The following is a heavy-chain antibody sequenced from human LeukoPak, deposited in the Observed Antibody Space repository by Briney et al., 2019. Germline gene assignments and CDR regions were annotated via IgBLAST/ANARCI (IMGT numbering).Heavy chain of an antibody. V-gene: IGHV1-2*02. D-gene: IGHD2-2*02. CDR3: AKIDTLGLYYFDY. J-gene: IGHJ4*02. CDR2: INPNSGDT. CDR1: GYTFTNYY. Sequence: ASVTVSFTASGYTFTNYYIHWVRQAPGQGLEWMGWINPNSGDTNFAQKFQGRVTMTRDTSITTAYMELIGLTSDDTAVYYCAKIDTLGLYYFDYWGQGTLVTVSS.